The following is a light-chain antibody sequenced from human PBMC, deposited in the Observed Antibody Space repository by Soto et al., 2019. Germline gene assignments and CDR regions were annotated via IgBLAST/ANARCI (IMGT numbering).Light chain of an antibody. Sequence: DVVVTQSPLSLPVTLGQPASISCRSSQSLIHSDGNTYLHWFQQRPGQSPRRLIYHVSIRDSGVPDRFSGSGSGTDFTLEISRVEAEDVGVYSCMQGRHWPYTFGPGTTVDIK. V-gene: IGKV2-30*02. CDR3: MQGRHWPYT. J-gene: IGKJ3*01. CDR2: HVS. CDR1: QSLIHSDGNTY.